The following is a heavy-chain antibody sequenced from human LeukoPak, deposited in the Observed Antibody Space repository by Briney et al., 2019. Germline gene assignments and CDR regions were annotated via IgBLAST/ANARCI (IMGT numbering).Heavy chain of an antibody. CDR1: GYTCTSYY. D-gene: IGHD3-3*01. CDR2: INPSGGST. Sequence: ASVKVSCKASGYTCTSYYMHWVRQAPGQGLEWMGIINPSGGSTSYAQKFQGRVTMTRDMSTSTVYMELSSLRSEDAAVYYCARKGSSYYDFWSGYSYFDYWGQGTLVTVSS. CDR3: ARKGSSYYDFWSGYSYFDY. V-gene: IGHV1-46*01. J-gene: IGHJ4*02.